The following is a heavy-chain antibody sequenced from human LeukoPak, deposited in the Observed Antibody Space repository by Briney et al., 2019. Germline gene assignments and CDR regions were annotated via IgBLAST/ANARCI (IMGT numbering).Heavy chain of an antibody. CDR3: ARGPPHSSSWSHHFDY. D-gene: IGHD6-13*01. Sequence: GGSLRLSCATSGFTFSSYWMTWVRQTPGKGLEWVANIKQDESEKYNVDSVRGRFTISRDNAKNSLYLQMNSLRAEDTAVYYCARGPPHSSSWSHHFDYWGQGTLVTVSS. CDR2: IKQDESEK. J-gene: IGHJ4*02. CDR1: GFTFSSYW. V-gene: IGHV3-7*01.